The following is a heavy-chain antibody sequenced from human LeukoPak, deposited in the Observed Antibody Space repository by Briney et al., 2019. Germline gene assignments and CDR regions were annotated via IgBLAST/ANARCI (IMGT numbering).Heavy chain of an antibody. CDR3: ARGGGTNDAFDI. CDR2: ISSSSSYI. Sequence: GGSLRLSCAASGFTFSSYSINWVRQAPGKGLEWVSSISSSSSYIYYADSVKGRFTISRDNAKNSLYLQMNSLRAEDTAVYYCARGGGTNDAFDIWGQGTMVTVSS. CDR1: GFTFSSYS. V-gene: IGHV3-21*01. D-gene: IGHD2-2*01. J-gene: IGHJ3*02.